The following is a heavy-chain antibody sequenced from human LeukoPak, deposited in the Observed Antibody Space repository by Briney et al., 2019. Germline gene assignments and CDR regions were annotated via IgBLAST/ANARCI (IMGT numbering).Heavy chain of an antibody. J-gene: IGHJ4*02. CDR3: ARHAAFADYQSHLTHFDY. CDR1: GGSISSSLYY. D-gene: IGHD4/OR15-4a*01. Sequence: SETLSLTCTVSGGSISSSLYYGAWIRQPPGKGLELIVNIHYSGNTYYNPSLKSRVTMSVDTSKNQFSLRVSSVTAADTALYYCARHAAFADYQSHLTHFDYWGQGTLVTVSS. V-gene: IGHV4-39*01. CDR2: IHYSGNT.